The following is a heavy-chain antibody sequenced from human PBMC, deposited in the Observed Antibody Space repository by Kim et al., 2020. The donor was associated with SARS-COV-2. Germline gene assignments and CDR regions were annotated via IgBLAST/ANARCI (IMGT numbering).Heavy chain of an antibody. D-gene: IGHD3-22*01. CDR3: AREFYDSSGYIFDY. J-gene: IGHJ4*02. V-gene: IGHV3-48*02. Sequence: ADSGKGRFTISRDNAKNSLYLQMNSLRDEDTAVYYCAREFYDSSGYIFDYWGQGTLVTVSS.